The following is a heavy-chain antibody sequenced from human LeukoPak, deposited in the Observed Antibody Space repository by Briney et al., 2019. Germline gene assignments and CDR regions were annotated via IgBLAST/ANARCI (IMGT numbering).Heavy chain of an antibody. Sequence: QPGGSLRLSCAASGFTFYGYAMHWVRQAPGKGLEWLAVISKDGSNEYYADSVKGRLTISRDNSENTLYLQVNSLRGEDTAVYYCARDRRLRLGRTFDCWGQGTLVTVSS. CDR3: ARDRRLRLGRTFDC. D-gene: IGHD3-16*01. CDR1: GFTFYGYA. CDR2: ISKDGSNE. J-gene: IGHJ4*02. V-gene: IGHV3-30*04.